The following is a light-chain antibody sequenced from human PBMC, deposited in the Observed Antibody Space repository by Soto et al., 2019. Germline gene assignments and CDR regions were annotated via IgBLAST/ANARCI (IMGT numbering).Light chain of an antibody. CDR3: PQYNSYHPFT. CDR2: DAS. J-gene: IGKJ2*01. Sequence: DIQMTQSPSTLSASVGDRVTITCRASQSISSWLAWYQQKPGKAPKLLIYDASSLESGFPSRFSGSGSGTEFTLTISSLQPDDFATYYSPQYNSYHPFTFGHGTKLEIK. V-gene: IGKV1-5*01. CDR1: QSISSW.